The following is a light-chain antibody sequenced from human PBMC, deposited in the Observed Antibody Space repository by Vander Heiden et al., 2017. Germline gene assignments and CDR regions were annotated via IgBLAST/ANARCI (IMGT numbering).Light chain of an antibody. V-gene: IGKV1-39*01. CDR3: QQSYNTPPYT. CDR1: QSISSY. Sequence: DIQMTQSPSSLSASVGDRVTITCPASQSISSYFNWYKQKPGTDPKLLFSAASRLPSGVPSRFSSSRCGTEVTITISSRQPEEFATYYCQQSYNTPPYTFGPGTKVDIK. J-gene: IGKJ3*01. CDR2: AAS.